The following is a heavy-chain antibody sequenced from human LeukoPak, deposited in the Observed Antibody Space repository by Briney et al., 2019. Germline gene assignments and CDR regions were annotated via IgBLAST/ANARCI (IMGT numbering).Heavy chain of an antibody. CDR2: ISAYNGNT. J-gene: IGHJ3*02. CDR3: ARDNGGYCSSTSCADDAFDI. V-gene: IGHV1-18*01. Sequence: ASVKVSCKASGYTFTSYGISWVRQAPGQGLEWMGWISAYNGNTNYAQKLQGRVTMTTDTSTSTAYMELRSLRSDDTAVYYCARDNGGYCSSTSCADDAFDIWGQGTMVTVSS. D-gene: IGHD2-2*01. CDR1: GYTFTSYG.